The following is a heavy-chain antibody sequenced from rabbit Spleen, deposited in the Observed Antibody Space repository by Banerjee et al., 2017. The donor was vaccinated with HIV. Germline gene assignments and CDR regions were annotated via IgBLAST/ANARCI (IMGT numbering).Heavy chain of an antibody. Sequence: QSLEESGGDLVKPGASLTLTCKASGVSFSSGYWICWVRQAPGKGLEWIACISTGTGNTWYASWVNGRFTISKTSSTTVTLQMTSLTAADTATYFCARGPSNSGYGLNLWGQGTLVTVS. CDR3: ARGPSNSGYGLNL. D-gene: IGHD1-1*01. J-gene: IGHJ4*01. V-gene: IGHV1S40*01. CDR1: GVSFSSGYW. CDR2: ISTGTGNT.